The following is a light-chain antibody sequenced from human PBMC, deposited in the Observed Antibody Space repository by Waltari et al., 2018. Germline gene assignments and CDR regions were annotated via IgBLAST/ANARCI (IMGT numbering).Light chain of an antibody. CDR2: DVS. CDR3: SSYTSSSTVV. CDR1: SSDVGGSTC. Sequence: QSALTQPASVSGSPGQSVTISCTGTSSDVGGSTCVPWYQQHPGKAPKRLIYDVSNRPSGVSNRFSGSKSGNTASLTISGLQAEDEADYYCSSYTSSSTVVFGGGTKLTVL. V-gene: IGLV2-14*03. J-gene: IGLJ2*01.